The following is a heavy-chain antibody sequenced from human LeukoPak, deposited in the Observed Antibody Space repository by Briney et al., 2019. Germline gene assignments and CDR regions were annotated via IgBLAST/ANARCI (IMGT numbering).Heavy chain of an antibody. V-gene: IGHV3-73*01. Sequence: GGSLKLSCAASGFTFSGSAMHWVRQASGKGLEWVGRIRSKANSYATAYAASVKSRFTISRDDSKNTAYLQMNSLKTEDTAVYYCTRLPDYWGQGTLVTVSS. CDR2: IRSKANSYAT. CDR3: TRLPDY. CDR1: GFTFSGSA. J-gene: IGHJ4*02.